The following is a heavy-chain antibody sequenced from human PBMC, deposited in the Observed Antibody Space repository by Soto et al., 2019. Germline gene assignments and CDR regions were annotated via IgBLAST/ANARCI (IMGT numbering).Heavy chain of an antibody. Sequence: ASVKVSCKASGYTFTGYSMHWVRQAPGQGLEWMGWINPNSGGTNYAQKFQGWVTMTRDTSINTAYMELSRLRSDDTAVYYFASSLRGVDYYDSSGYYPLDYWG. CDR1: GYTFTGYS. CDR2: INPNSGGT. J-gene: IGHJ4*01. V-gene: IGHV1-2*04. CDR3: ASSLRGVDYYDSSGYYPLDY. D-gene: IGHD3-22*01.